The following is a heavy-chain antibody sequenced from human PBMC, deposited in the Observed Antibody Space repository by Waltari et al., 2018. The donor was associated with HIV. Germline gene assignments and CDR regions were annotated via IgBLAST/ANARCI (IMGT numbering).Heavy chain of an antibody. J-gene: IGHJ6*02. CDR1: GGDFRNYG. CDR3: ARDSSCTAGACDSDQYFGLDV. D-gene: IGHD2-8*02. Sequence: QVQLAQSGAEVKKPGSSVKVSCKASGGDFRNYGFTWVRQAPGQGLEWMGGIIPRWNEPKYAQKLQDRVTISADEAATTVYLELGSLRYEDTAMYYCARDSSCTAGACDSDQYFGLDVWGQGTTVIVSS. CDR2: IIPRWNEP. V-gene: IGHV1-69*12.